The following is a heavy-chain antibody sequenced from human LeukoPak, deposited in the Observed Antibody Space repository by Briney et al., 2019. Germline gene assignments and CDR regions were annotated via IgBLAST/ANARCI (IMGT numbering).Heavy chain of an antibody. CDR1: GFTFSDYY. D-gene: IGHD1-26*01. V-gene: IGHV3-11*01. CDR3: ARDRYSGSYPLDY. CDR2: ISSSGSII. Sequence: GGSLRLSCAASGFTFSDYYMSWIRQAPGKGLEWVSYISSSGSIIYYADSVRGRFTISRDNAKNSLYLQMNSLRAEDTAVYYCARDRYSGSYPLDYWGQGTLVTVSS. J-gene: IGHJ4*02.